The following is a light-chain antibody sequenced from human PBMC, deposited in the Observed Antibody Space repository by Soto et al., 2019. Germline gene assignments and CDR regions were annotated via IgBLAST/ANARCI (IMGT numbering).Light chain of an antibody. CDR3: QQHADWPLT. J-gene: IGKJ4*01. CDR2: GAS. V-gene: IGKV3-15*01. CDR1: QSVSNN. Sequence: EIVMTHSPATLSVSPGERATLSCRASQSVSNNLAWYQQKPGQAPRLLIYGASTRATAIPARFSGSGSGTEFTLTISSLQSEDFAVYYCQQHADWPLTFGGGTKVEIK.